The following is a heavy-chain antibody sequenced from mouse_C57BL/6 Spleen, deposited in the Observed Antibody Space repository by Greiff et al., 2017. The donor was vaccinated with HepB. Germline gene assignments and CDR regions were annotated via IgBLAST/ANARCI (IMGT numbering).Heavy chain of an antibody. CDR3: ARHHDYDDGFYAMDY. CDR1: GFTFSSYT. V-gene: IGHV5-9*01. J-gene: IGHJ4*01. Sequence: EVQLVESGGGLVKPGGSLKLSCAASGFTFSSYTMSWVRQTPEKRLEWVATISGGGGNTYYPDSVKGRFTISRDNAKHTLYLQMSSLRSEDTALYYCARHHDYDDGFYAMDYWGQGTSVTVSS. CDR2: ISGGGGNT. D-gene: IGHD2-4*01.